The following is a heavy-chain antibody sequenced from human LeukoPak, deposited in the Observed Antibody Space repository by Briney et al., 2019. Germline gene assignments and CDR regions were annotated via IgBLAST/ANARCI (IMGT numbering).Heavy chain of an antibody. CDR1: GFTFSSYA. CDR2: ISYDGSNK. V-gene: IGHV3-30-3*01. Sequence: GGSLRLSCAASGFTFSSYAMHWVRQAPGKGLEWVAVISYDGSNKYYADSVKGRFTISRDNSKNTLYLQMNSLRAEDTAVYYCAREGSGNYYGMDVWGQGTTVTVSS. CDR3: AREGSGNYYGMDV. J-gene: IGHJ6*02. D-gene: IGHD1-26*01.